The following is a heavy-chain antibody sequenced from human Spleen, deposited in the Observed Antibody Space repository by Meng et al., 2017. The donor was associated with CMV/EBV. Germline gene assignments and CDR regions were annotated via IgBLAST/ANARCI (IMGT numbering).Heavy chain of an antibody. CDR1: GFTFSSYA. CDR3: AKTVSGYSSGWYPDY. CDR2: ISGSGGST. V-gene: IGHV3-23*01. D-gene: IGHD6-19*01. J-gene: IGHJ4*02. Sequence: SGFTFSSYAMSWVRQAPGKGLEWVSAISGSGGSTYYADSVKGRFTISRDNSKNTLYLQMNSLRAEDTAVYYCAKTVSGYSSGWYPDYWGQGTLVTVSS.